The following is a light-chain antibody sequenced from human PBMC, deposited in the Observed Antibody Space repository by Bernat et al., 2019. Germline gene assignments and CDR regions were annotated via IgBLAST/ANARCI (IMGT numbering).Light chain of an antibody. CDR1: SSDVGAYNY. CDR2: AVS. CDR3: SSYAGSNNPVV. Sequence: QSALTQPPSASGSPGQSVTISCTGTSSDVGAYNYFSWYQQHPGKAPKLMIYAVSKRPSGVPDRFSGSKSGNTASLTVSGLQAEDEADYYCSSYAGSNNPVVFGGGTKLTVL. V-gene: IGLV2-8*01. J-gene: IGLJ2*01.